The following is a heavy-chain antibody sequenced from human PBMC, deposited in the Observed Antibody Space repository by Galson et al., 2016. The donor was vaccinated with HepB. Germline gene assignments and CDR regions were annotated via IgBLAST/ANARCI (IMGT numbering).Heavy chain of an antibody. CDR1: GYTFTSYG. CDR3: ARFHDSTGYYWWFDP. D-gene: IGHD3-22*01. V-gene: IGHV1-18*01. CDR2: ISVYNGNT. Sequence: SVKVSCKASGYTFTSYGISWVRQAPGQGLEWMGWISVYNGNTDYAQKLQDRVTMTTDPSRSTAYPALRSLRSDDTAVYYCARFHDSTGYYWWFDPWGQGTLVTVSS. J-gene: IGHJ5*02.